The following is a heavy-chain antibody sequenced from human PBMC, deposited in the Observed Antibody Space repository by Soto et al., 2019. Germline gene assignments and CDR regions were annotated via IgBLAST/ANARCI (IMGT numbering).Heavy chain of an antibody. CDR2: VHSDGSST. J-gene: IGHJ3*01. CDR1: GFTFSYYW. V-gene: IGHV3-74*01. D-gene: IGHD1-26*01. CDR3: ARGDRGAFDL. Sequence: EVQLLESGGGLVQPGESLRLSCAASGFTFSYYWMHWVRQAPGMGLVWVSRVHSDGSSTTYADSVKGRFTISRDNARNSLYLQMISLRAEDTAVYFCARGDRGAFDLWGQGTVLTVSS.